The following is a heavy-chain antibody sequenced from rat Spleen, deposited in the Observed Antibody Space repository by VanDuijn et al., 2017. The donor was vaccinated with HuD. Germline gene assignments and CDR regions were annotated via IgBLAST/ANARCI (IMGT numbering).Heavy chain of an antibody. CDR1: GFTFSNYD. CDR3: VRHGYTRYYFDY. V-gene: IGHV5-25*01. D-gene: IGHD1-9*01. J-gene: IGHJ2*01. CDR2: ISPSGGGT. Sequence: EVQLVESGGGLVQPGRSLKLSCAASGFTFSNYDMAWVRQAPTKGLEWVASISPSGGGTYYRDSVKGRFTVSRDNAKSTLYLQMDSLRSEDTASYYCVRHGYTRYYFDYWGQGVMVTVSS.